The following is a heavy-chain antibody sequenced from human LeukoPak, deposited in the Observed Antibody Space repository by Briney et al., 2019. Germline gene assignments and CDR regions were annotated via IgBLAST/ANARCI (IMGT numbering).Heavy chain of an antibody. J-gene: IGHJ6*03. Sequence: PGGSLRLSCAASGFTFSGYWMHWVRQGPEKGLELVSRIDNDGHGIIYADSVKGRFTTSRDNAKNTLYLQRNSLRVEDTAVYYCAAGGGWDPSFGVVTHIDAWGKGTTVAVS. CDR1: GFTFSGYW. V-gene: IGHV3-74*01. D-gene: IGHD3-3*01. CDR3: AAGGGWDPSFGVVTHIDA. CDR2: IDNDGHGI.